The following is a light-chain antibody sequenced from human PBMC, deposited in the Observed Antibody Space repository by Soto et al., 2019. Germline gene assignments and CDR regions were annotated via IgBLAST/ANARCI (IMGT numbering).Light chain of an antibody. CDR1: NIGSKS. Sequence: SSELTQPPSVSVAPGQTARITCEGNNIGSKSVHWYQQRPGQAPVMVVYEDSDRPSGIPERFSGSNSGNTATLTITRVEAGDEADYSCQVWDSSGDHPVFGGGTKLTVL. CDR2: EDS. V-gene: IGLV3-21*02. J-gene: IGLJ2*01. CDR3: QVWDSSGDHPV.